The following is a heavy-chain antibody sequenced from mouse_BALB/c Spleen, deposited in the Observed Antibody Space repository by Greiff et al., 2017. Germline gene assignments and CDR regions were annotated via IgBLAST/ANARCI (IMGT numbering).Heavy chain of an antibody. Sequence: QVQLKESGPELVRPGVSVKISCKGSSYTFTDYAMHWVKQSHAKSLEWIGVISTYYGNTNYNQKFKGKATMTVDKSSSTAYMELARLTSEDSAVYYCARGIPYAMDYWGQGTSVTVSS. V-gene: IGHV1-67*01. J-gene: IGHJ4*01. CDR3: ARGIPYAMDY. CDR1: SYTFTDYA. CDR2: ISTYYGNT.